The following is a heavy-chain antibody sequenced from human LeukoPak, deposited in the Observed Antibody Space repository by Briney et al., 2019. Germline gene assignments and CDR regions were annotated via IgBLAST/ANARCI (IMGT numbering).Heavy chain of an antibody. CDR2: ISTYNGNT. J-gene: IGHJ4*02. CDR3: ARGPHPGYCSSTSCYTYYFDY. D-gene: IGHD2-2*02. V-gene: IGHV1-18*01. Sequence: GASVKVSCKASGGTFSSYAISWVRQAPGQGLEWMGWISTYNGNTNYAQKLQGRVTMTTDTSTSTAYMELRSLRSDDTAVYYCARGPHPGYCSSTSCYTYYFDYWGQGTLVTVSS. CDR1: GGTFSSYA.